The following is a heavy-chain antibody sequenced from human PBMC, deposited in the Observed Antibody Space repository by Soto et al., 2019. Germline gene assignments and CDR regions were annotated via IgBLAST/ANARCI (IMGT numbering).Heavy chain of an antibody. D-gene: IGHD2-15*01. V-gene: IGHV4-31*03. CDR2: IYYSGST. Sequence: QVQLQESAPGLVKPSQTLSLTCTVSGGSISSGGYYWSWIRQHPGKGLEWIGYIYYSGSTYYNPSLKSRVTISVDTSKNQCSLKLSSVTAADTAVYYCARDIGGYCSGGSCYSDAFDIWGQGTMVTVSS. CDR3: ARDIGGYCSGGSCYSDAFDI. CDR1: GGSISSGGYY. J-gene: IGHJ3*02.